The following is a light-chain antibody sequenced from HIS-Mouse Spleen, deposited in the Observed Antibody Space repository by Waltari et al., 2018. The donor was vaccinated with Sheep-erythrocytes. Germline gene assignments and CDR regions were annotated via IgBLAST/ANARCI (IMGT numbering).Light chain of an antibody. J-gene: IGKJ3*01. Sequence: DIQLTQSPSFLSASVGDRVTITCRASQGISSYLAWYQQKPGKAPTLLIYAASTLQSGVPSRLSGSGSGTEFTLTISSLQPEDFATYYCQQLNSYPPAFGPGTKVDIK. CDR1: QGISSY. CDR2: AAS. V-gene: IGKV1-9*01. CDR3: QQLNSYPPA.